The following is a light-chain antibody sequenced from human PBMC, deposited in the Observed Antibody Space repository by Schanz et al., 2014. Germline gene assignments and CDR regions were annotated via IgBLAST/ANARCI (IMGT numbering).Light chain of an antibody. CDR2: EVN. CDR3: SSYTSSSTLL. Sequence: QSALTQPPSASGSPGQSVTISCTGTSSDVGGYNYVSWYQQHPGKAPKLMIYEVNKRPSGVPDRFSGSKSGNTASLTISGLQAEDEADYYCSSYTSSSTLLFGGGTKLTV. CDR1: SSDVGGYNY. V-gene: IGLV2-8*01. J-gene: IGLJ2*01.